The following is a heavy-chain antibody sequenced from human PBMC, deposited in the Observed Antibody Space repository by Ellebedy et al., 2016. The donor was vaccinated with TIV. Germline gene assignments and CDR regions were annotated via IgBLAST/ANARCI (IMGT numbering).Heavy chain of an antibody. Sequence: SVKVSXKASGGTFSSYAISWVRQAPGQGLEWMGRIIPILGIANYAQKFQGRVTITADKSTSTAYMELSSLRSEDTAVYYCARVAPLVVPAAISYYYYYMDVWGKGTTVTVSS. CDR2: IIPILGIA. J-gene: IGHJ6*03. V-gene: IGHV1-69*04. D-gene: IGHD2-2*02. CDR1: GGTFSSYA. CDR3: ARVAPLVVPAAISYYYYYMDV.